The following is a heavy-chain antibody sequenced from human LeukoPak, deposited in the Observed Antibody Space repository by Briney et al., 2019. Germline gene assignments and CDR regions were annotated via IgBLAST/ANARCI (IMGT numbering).Heavy chain of an antibody. J-gene: IGHJ6*03. D-gene: IGHD6-6*01. CDR3: ARGKGIAARLYYYYMDA. CDR1: GGSFSGYY. CDR2: INHSGST. V-gene: IGHV4-34*01. Sequence: SETLSLTCAVYGGSFSGYYWSWIRQPPGKGLEWIGEINHSGSTNYNPSLKSRVTISVDTSKNQFSLKLSSVTAADTAVYYCARGKGIAARLYYYYMDAWGKGTTVTVSS.